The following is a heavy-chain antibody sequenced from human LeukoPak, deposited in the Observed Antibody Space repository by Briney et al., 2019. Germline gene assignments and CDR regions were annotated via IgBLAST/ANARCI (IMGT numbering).Heavy chain of an antibody. J-gene: IGHJ3*02. CDR2: INPSGGST. Sequence: ASVKVSCKASGYTFTSYYMHWVRQAPGQGLEWMGIINPSGGSTSYAQKFQGRVTITAEESTNTAYMELSSLRSEDTAVYYCARASDSITMVRGIMMDDAFDIWGQGTMVTVSS. V-gene: IGHV1-46*01. D-gene: IGHD3-10*01. CDR3: ARASDSITMVRGIMMDDAFDI. CDR1: GYTFTSYY.